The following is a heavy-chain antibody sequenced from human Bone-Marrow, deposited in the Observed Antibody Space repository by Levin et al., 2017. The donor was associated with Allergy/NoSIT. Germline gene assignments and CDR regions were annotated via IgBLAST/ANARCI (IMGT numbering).Heavy chain of an antibody. Sequence: SLKISCAASGFRFDDYAMHWVRQVPGEGLEWVSGINWNRGSIDYADSVRGRFTTSRDNARNSLYLQMNSLRPEDTGLYFCARSDTDYAGDYWGQGTLVTVSS. CDR2: INWNRGSI. J-gene: IGHJ4*01. CDR1: GFRFDDYA. D-gene: IGHD4-17*01. CDR3: ARSDTDYAGDY. V-gene: IGHV3-9*01.